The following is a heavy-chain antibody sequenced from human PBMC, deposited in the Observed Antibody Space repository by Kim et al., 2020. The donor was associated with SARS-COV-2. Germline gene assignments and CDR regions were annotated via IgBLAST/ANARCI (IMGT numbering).Heavy chain of an antibody. J-gene: IGHJ4*02. CDR3: AKHLALCTVVTRCYYDY. CDR2: TSGSGGNT. Sequence: GGSLRLSCAASGFTFSSYAMSWVRQAPGKGLEWVSATSGSGGNTDYADSVKGRFTISRDNSKNTLYLQMNSLRAEDTAVYFCAKHLALCTVVTRCYYDYWGQGTLVIVSS. D-gene: IGHD2-21*02. V-gene: IGHV3-23*01. CDR1: GFTFSSYA.